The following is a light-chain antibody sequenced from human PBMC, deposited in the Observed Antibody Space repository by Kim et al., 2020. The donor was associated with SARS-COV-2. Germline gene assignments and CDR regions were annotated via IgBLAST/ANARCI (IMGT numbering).Light chain of an antibody. CDR3: LQTDVYPRT. J-gene: IGKJ1*01. CDR2: AAA. V-gene: IGKV1-9*01. CDR1: QGINNY. Sequence: ASVGDRVTITCRASQGINNYLTWYQQNPGNAPKVLIYAAAILQTAVPSRFSGTGSGTEFTLTISSLQPEDFATYYCLQTDVYPRTFGQGTKVDIK.